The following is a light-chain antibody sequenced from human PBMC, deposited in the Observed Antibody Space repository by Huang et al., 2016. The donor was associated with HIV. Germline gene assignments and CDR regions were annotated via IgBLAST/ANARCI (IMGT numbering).Light chain of an antibody. Sequence: DIVMTQSPVSLAVSLGERATINCKSSQRVLDSPNNWNSLACYHQKPGHPPTLLIFWASTLESGVPDRFSGSGSWTDVTLTISRLQAEDVSVYYCQQYYRSPPTFGQGTKLEIK. J-gene: IGKJ2*01. CDR3: QQYYRSPPT. CDR1: QRVLDSPNNWNS. CDR2: WAS. V-gene: IGKV4-1*01.